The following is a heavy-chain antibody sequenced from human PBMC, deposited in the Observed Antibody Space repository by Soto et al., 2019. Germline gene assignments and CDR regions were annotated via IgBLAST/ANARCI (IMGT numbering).Heavy chain of an antibody. J-gene: IGHJ4*02. V-gene: IGHV3-11*05. CDR2: ISSSGDRT. CDR1: GFTFSGYY. CDR3: VRETSYHFDN. D-gene: IGHD2-2*01. Sequence: QVQLVESGGGLVKPGGSLRLSCAASGFTFSGYYMSWIRQAPGKGLECISYISSSGDRTKYADSVQGRFTISRDNAKKSLYLHMNSLRAKDTAVYYCVRETSYHFDNWGQGTLVTVSS.